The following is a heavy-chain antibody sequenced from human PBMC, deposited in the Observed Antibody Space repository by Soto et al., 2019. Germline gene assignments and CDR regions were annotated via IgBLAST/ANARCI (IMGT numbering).Heavy chain of an antibody. V-gene: IGHV1-24*01. CDR1: GYTLTELS. CDR3: ATASYYDILTGYFPYDY. J-gene: IGHJ4*02. CDR2: FDPEDGET. D-gene: IGHD3-9*01. Sequence: QVQLVQSGAEVKKPGASVKVSCKVSGYTLTELSMHWVRQAPGKGLEWMGGFDPEDGETIYAQKFQGRVTMTEDTSTDTAYMELSSLISEDTAVYYCATASYYDILTGYFPYDYWGQGTLVTVSS.